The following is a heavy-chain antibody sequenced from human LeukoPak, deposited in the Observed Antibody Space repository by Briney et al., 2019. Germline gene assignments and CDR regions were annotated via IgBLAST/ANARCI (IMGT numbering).Heavy chain of an antibody. CDR1: GFPFSTFW. D-gene: IGHD3-16*01. V-gene: IGHV3-7*01. J-gene: IGHJ4*02. Sequence: GGSLRLSCAVSGFPFSTFWMSWVRQAPGKGLEWVANINQDGSEKYYVDSVRGRFAISRDNAKNSLYLQMNSLRPEDTAVYYCARDPDRGVFDYWGQGTLVTVSS. CDR3: ARDPDRGVFDY. CDR2: INQDGSEK.